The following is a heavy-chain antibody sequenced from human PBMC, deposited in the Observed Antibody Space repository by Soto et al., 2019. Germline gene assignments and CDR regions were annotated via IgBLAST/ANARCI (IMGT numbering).Heavy chain of an antibody. CDR2: IYPDDSDT. J-gene: IGHJ4*02. CDR3: ARARINGGGGYFDS. D-gene: IGHD2-8*01. Sequence: GESLKISCKGSGYSFTAYWIGWVRQVPGKGLEWMAFIYPDDSDTKYSPSFQGQVTISADKSIYTAYLQWSSLKASDTAMYFCARARINGGGGYFDSWGQGTLVTVSS. V-gene: IGHV5-51*01. CDR1: GYSFTAYW.